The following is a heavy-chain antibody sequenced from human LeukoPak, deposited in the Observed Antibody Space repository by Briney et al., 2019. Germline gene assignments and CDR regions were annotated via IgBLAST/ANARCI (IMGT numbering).Heavy chain of an antibody. CDR3: AKETYYYDSRGYDSPSSFDY. D-gene: IGHD3-22*01. J-gene: IGHJ4*02. CDR2: ISGSGGST. CDR1: GFTFSSYA. V-gene: IGHV3-23*01. Sequence: PGGSLRLSCAASGFTFSSYAMSWVRQAPGKGLEWVSAISGSGGSTYYADSVKGRFTISRDNSKNTLYLQMNSLRAEDTAVYYCAKETYYYDSRGYDSPSSFDYWGQGTLVTVSS.